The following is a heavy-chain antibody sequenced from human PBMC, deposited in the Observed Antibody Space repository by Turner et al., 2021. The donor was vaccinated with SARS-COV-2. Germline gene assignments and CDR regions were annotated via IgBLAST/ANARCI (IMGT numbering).Heavy chain of an antibody. CDR3: ATIAAADIAVYHYYGMDV. CDR1: VFTFSSYS. Sequence: EVPLLESGGGLVKPGGSLRLSCAASVFTFSSYSMNWVRQAPGKGLEWVSSISSSSSYIYYADSVKGRFTISRDNAKNSLYLQMNSLRAEDTAVYFCATIAAADIAVYHYYGMDVWGQGTTVTVSS. D-gene: IGHD6-13*01. CDR2: ISSSSSYI. V-gene: IGHV3-21*01. J-gene: IGHJ6*02.